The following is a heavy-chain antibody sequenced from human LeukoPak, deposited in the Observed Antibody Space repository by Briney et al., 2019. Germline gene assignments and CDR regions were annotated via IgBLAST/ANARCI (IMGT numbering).Heavy chain of an antibody. Sequence: ASVKASCKASGYTFTSYYMHWVRQAPGQGLEWMGIINPSGGSTSYAQRFQGRATMTRDTSASTVYMELSSLRSEDTAVYYCARGSSAMVTMDVWGKGTTVTVSS. D-gene: IGHD5-18*01. CDR1: GYTFTSYY. V-gene: IGHV1-46*01. CDR2: INPSGGST. J-gene: IGHJ6*04. CDR3: ARGSSAMVTMDV.